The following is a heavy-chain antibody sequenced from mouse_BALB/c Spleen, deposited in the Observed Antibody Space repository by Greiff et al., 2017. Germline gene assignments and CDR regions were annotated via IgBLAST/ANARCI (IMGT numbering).Heavy chain of an antibody. Sequence: VQLVESGPELVKPGASVRISCKASGYTFPSYYIHWVKQRPGQGLEWIGWIYPGNVNTKYNEKFKGKATLTADKSSSTAYMQLSSLTSEDSAVYFCARSVGDDYAWFAYWGQGTLVTVSA. CDR2: IYPGNVNT. D-gene: IGHD2-4*01. V-gene: IGHV1S56*01. CDR1: GYTFPSYY. J-gene: IGHJ3*01. CDR3: ARSVGDDYAWFAY.